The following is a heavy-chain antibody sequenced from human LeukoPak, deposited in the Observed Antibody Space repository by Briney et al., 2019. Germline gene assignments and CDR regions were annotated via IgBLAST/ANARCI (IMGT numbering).Heavy chain of an antibody. V-gene: IGHV4-59*08. Sequence: SETLSLTCTVSGGSISSYYWSWIRQPPGKGLEWIGYIYYSGSTNYNPSLKSRVTISVDTSKNQFSLKLSSVTAADTAMYYCARTSQTYFYDSSGYLDYWGQGTLVTVSS. J-gene: IGHJ4*02. CDR2: IYYSGST. CDR1: GGSISSYY. CDR3: ARTSQTYFYDSSGYLDY. D-gene: IGHD3-22*01.